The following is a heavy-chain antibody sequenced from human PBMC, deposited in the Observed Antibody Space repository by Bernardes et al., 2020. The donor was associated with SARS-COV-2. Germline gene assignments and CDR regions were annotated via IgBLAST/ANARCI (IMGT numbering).Heavy chain of an antibody. D-gene: IGHD3-10*01. CDR1: GYTFTGYY. CDR3: ARDSLWGLGSRRNSYYGMDV. J-gene: IGHJ6*02. V-gene: IGHV1-2*04. Sequence: ASVKVSCKASGYTFTGYYMHWVRQAPGQGLEWMGWINPNSGGTNYAQKFQGWVTMTRDTSISTAYMELSRLRSDDTAVYYCARDSLWGLGSRRNSYYGMDVWGQGTTVTVSS. CDR2: INPNSGGT.